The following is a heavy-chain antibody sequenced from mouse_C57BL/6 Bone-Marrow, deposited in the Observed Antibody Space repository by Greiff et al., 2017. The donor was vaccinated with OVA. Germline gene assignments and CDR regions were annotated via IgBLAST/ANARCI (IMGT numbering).Heavy chain of an antibody. CDR2: INPYNGGT. Sequence: EVQLVESGPVLVKPGASVKMSCKASGYTFTDYYMNWVKQSHGKSLEWIGVINPYNGGTSYNQKFKGKATLTVDKSSSTAYMELNSLTSEDSAVYCCARRGDYGSSYWFAYWGQGTLVTVSA. V-gene: IGHV1-19*01. CDR1: GYTFTDYY. D-gene: IGHD1-1*01. J-gene: IGHJ3*01. CDR3: ARRGDYGSSYWFAY.